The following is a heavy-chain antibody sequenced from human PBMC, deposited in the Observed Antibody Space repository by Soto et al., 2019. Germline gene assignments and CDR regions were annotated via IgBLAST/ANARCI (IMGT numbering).Heavy chain of an antibody. D-gene: IGHD3-10*01. CDR3: ERVWGGAYDI. V-gene: IGHV4-59*01. CDR1: GGSISSYY. J-gene: IGHJ3*02. CDR2: IYYSGST. Sequence: SETLSLTCTVSGGSISSYYWSWIRQPPWKGLEWIGYIYYSGSTNYNLSLKSRVTISVDTSKNQFSLKLSSVTAAGTAVYYCERVWGGAYDISGQGTMVTVSS.